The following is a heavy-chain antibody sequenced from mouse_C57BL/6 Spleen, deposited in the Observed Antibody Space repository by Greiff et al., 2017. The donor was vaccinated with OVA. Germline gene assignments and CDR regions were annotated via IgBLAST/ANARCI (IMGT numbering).Heavy chain of an antibody. D-gene: IGHD2-4*01. CDR2: ISSGGDYI. J-gene: IGHJ4*01. CDR1: GFTFSSYA. V-gene: IGHV5-9-1*02. Sequence: EVMLVESGEGLVKPGGSLKLSCAASGFTFSSYAMSWVRQTPEKRLEWVAYISSGGDYIYYADTVKGRFTISRDNARNTLYLQMSSLKSEDTAMYYCTSPTMITTGRYYAMDYWGQGTSVTVSS. CDR3: TSPTMITTGRYYAMDY.